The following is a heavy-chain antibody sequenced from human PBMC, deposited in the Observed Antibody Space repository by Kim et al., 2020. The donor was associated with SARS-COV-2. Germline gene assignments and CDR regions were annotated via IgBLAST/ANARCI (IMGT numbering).Heavy chain of an antibody. Sequence: ASVKVSCKASGYTFTSYGISWVRQAPGQGLEWMGWISAYNGNTNYAQKLQGRVTMTTDTSTSTAYMELRSLRSDDTAVYYCAREKSTMIVLGPGWYYGMDVWGQGTTVTVSS. CDR2: ISAYNGNT. CDR3: AREKSTMIVLGPGWYYGMDV. D-gene: IGHD3-22*01. J-gene: IGHJ6*02. V-gene: IGHV1-18*01. CDR1: GYTFTSYG.